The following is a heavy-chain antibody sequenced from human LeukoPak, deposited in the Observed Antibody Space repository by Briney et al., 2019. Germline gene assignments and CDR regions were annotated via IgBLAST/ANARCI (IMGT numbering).Heavy chain of an antibody. Sequence: GASVKVSCKASVGTFSSYAISCGRQAPGQGLEWMGGIIPIFGTANYAQKFQGRVTITADESTSTAYMELSSLRSEDTAVYYCASGVQKQQLAGGYWGQGTLVTVSS. D-gene: IGHD6-13*01. CDR3: ASGVQKQQLAGGY. J-gene: IGHJ4*02. CDR2: IIPIFGTA. V-gene: IGHV1-69*13. CDR1: VGTFSSYA.